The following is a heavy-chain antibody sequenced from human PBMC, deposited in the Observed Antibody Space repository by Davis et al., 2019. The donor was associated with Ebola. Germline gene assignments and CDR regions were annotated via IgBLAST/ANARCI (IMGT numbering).Heavy chain of an antibody. CDR1: GASISSRSYY. V-gene: IGHV4-39*01. CDR3: ARPWYSGTYYDAYDI. J-gene: IGHJ3*02. D-gene: IGHD1-26*01. Sequence: SETLSLTCTVSGASISSRSYYWGWICQPPGKGLEWVGSFSYGDNTHYYNPSLRSRVTISVDTSRNQFSLKLSSATAADTAVYYCARPWYSGTYYDAYDIWGQGTMVAVSS. CDR2: FSYGDNT.